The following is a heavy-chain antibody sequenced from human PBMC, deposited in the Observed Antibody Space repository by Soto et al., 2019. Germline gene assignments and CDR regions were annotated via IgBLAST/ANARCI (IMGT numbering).Heavy chain of an antibody. CDR1: GGTFSRYS. D-gene: IGHD2-2*01. CDR3: AIEDRDRETGLVPAAIDGMDV. V-gene: IGHV1-69*08. Sequence: QVQLVQSGAEVKKPGSSVKVSCKASGGTFSRYSITWVRQAPGHGLEWIGRIIPMFGIASYAQKFHGRVTITADESTSTAYMELSSLRSDDTAVSYCAIEDRDRETGLVPAAIDGMDVWGQGTTVTVAS. CDR2: IIPMFGIA. J-gene: IGHJ6*02.